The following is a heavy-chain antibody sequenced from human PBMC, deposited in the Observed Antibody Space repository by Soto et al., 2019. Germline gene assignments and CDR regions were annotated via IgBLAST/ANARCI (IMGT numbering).Heavy chain of an antibody. CDR2: ISYDGSNK. J-gene: IGHJ4*02. Sequence: QVQLVESGGGVVQPGRSLRLSCAASGFTFSSYGMHWVRQAPGKGLEWVAVISYDGSNKYYADSVKGRFTISRDNSKNTLYLQMNSLRAEDTAVYYCAKCHSPFEGVVIILDYWGQGTLVTVSS. CDR1: GFTFSSYG. V-gene: IGHV3-30*18. CDR3: AKCHSPFEGVVIILDY. D-gene: IGHD3-3*01.